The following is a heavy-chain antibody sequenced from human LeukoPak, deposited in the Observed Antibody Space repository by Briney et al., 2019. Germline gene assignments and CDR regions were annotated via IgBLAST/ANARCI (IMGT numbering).Heavy chain of an antibody. V-gene: IGHV3-21*01. J-gene: IGHJ4*02. Sequence: GGSLRLSCAASGFTFSSYSMNWVRQAPGKGLEWVSSISSSSSYLYYADSVKGRFTISRDNAKNSLYLQMNSLRAKDTAVYYCASGYYYDSSGFYGFDYWGQGTLVTVSS. CDR3: ASGYYYDSSGFYGFDY. D-gene: IGHD3-22*01. CDR2: ISSSSSYL. CDR1: GFTFSSYS.